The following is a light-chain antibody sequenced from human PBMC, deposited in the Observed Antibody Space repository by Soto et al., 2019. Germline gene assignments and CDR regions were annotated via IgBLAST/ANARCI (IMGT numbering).Light chain of an antibody. J-gene: IGKJ1*01. CDR1: QSIVRW. CDR2: DAS. V-gene: IGKV1-5*01. Sequence: DIQMTQSPSTLSASVGDRVTITCRASQSIVRWLAWYQQKPGKAPKLLIYDASSLQRGVTSRFSGSGSGTEFTLTISSLQPDDFATYYCQEYNSHSGGFGQGTKVEIK. CDR3: QEYNSHSGG.